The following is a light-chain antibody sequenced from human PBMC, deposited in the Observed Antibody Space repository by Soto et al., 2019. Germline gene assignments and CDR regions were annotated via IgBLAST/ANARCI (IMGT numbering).Light chain of an antibody. V-gene: IGKV1-9*01. J-gene: IGKJ2*01. CDR1: QAISSS. CDR3: QHLNDYRYT. Sequence: DIQLTQSPSFPSASVGDRVTITCRASQAISSSLAWYQHNPGKAPKLLIYAASTLQNGVPSSFSGSGSGTEFTLTISSLQPEDFATYYCQHLNDYRYTFGQGTKVEIK. CDR2: AAS.